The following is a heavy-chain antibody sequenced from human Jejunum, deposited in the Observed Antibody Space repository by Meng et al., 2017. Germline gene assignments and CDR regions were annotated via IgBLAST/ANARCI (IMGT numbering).Heavy chain of an antibody. CDR2: IKQDGTTK. V-gene: IGHV3-7*01. Sequence: GESLKISCAGSRLIFSTYWMSWVRQAPGKGLEWVANIKQDGTTKYYVDSVEGRFTISRDNAKNSLYLQMTSLRAEDTAVYYCAGGVNYYDHGAPYKVGHFIYWGQGTLVTVSS. CDR3: AGGVNYYDHGAPYKVGHFIY. CDR1: RLIFSTYW. J-gene: IGHJ4*02. D-gene: IGHD3-16*01.